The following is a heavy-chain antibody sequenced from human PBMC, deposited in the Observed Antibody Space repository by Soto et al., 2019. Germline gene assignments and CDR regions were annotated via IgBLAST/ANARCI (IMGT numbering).Heavy chain of an antibody. CDR1: GGSISSCY. J-gene: IGHJ3*02. Sequence: PSETLSLTCTVSGGSISSCYWSWIRQPPGKGLEWIGYIYYSGSTNYNPSLKSRVTMSVDTSKNQFSLKLSSVTAADTAVYYCARVRGSKNNQDAFDIWGQGTMVTVSS. V-gene: IGHV4-59*01. D-gene: IGHD6-13*01. CDR3: ARVRGSKNNQDAFDI. CDR2: IYYSGST.